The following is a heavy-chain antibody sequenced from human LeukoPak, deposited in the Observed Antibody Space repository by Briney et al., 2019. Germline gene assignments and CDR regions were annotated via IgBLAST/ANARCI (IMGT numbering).Heavy chain of an antibody. D-gene: IGHD1-26*01. CDR3: AKVGATWAMGYFDY. V-gene: IGHV3-23*01. J-gene: IGHJ4*02. CDR1: GFTFSNSA. Sequence: GGSLRLSCAASGFTFSNSAMTWVRQAPGKGLEWVSGISGSGGSTYYADSVKGRFTISRDNSKNTLYLQMNSLRAEDTAVYYCAKVGATWAMGYFDYWGQGTLVTVSS. CDR2: ISGSGGST.